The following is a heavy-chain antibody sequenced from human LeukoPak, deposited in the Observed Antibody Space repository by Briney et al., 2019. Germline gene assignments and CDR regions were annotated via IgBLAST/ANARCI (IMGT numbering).Heavy chain of an antibody. Sequence: SETLSLTCTVSGGSISSGGYYWSWIRQYSGKGLEWIGYIYYSGSTKYNPSLKSRVTISVDTSKNQFSLTLRFVTAADTALYYCARHQTKYCSTTTCSGDYYYGMDVWGQGTAVTVSS. D-gene: IGHD2-2*01. CDR2: IYYSGST. CDR3: ARHQTKYCSTTTCSGDYYYGMDV. CDR1: GGSISSGGYY. J-gene: IGHJ6*02. V-gene: IGHV4-61*08.